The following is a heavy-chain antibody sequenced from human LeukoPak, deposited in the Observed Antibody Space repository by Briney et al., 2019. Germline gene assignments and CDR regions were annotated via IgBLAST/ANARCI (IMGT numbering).Heavy chain of an antibody. Sequence: GGYPEISCRGSGSIFHSYWMGWVRQVPGKGLEPAGSIYPGDSDAIHRASFQGQLTISADKSISTAYLQWGCLKASVPAMYYCARLTGYGSNRFDPWGQGTLVTVSS. CDR2: IYPGDSDA. CDR3: ARLTGYGSNRFDP. D-gene: IGHD6-13*01. V-gene: IGHV5-51*01. J-gene: IGHJ5*02. CDR1: GSIFHSYW.